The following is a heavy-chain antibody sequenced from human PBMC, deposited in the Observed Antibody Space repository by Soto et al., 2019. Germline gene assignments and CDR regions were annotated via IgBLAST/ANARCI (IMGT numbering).Heavy chain of an antibody. Sequence: SETLTLTCTVSGGSISSYYWSWIRQPPGKGLEWIGYIYYSGSTNYNPSLKSRVTISVDTSKNQFSLKLSSVTAADTAVYYCARRYGPGFDYWGQGTLVTVSS. V-gene: IGHV4-59*08. CDR1: GGSISSYY. CDR2: IYYSGST. D-gene: IGHD4-17*01. CDR3: ARRYGPGFDY. J-gene: IGHJ4*02.